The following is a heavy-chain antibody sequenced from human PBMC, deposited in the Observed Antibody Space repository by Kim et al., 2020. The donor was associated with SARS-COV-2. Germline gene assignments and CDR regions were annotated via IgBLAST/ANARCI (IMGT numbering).Heavy chain of an antibody. J-gene: IGHJ6*02. D-gene: IGHD4-17*01. CDR1: GFTFSSYS. Sequence: GGSLRLSCAASGFTFSSYSMNWVRQAPGKGLEWVSYISSSSSTIYYADSVKGRFTISRDNAKNSLYLQMNSLRDEDTAVYYCARDGSVYGFLDYYYYGMDVWGQGTTVTVSS. CDR2: ISSSSSTI. CDR3: ARDGSVYGFLDYYYYGMDV. V-gene: IGHV3-48*02.